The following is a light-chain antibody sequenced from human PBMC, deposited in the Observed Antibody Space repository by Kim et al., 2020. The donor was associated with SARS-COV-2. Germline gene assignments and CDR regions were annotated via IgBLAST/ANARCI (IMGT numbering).Light chain of an antibody. J-gene: IGKJ2*01. V-gene: IGKV3-15*01. CDR1: QSVRNN. CDR3: QQYDTWPT. CDR2: GAF. Sequence: EIVMTQSPATLSVSPGERATLSCRASQSVRNNLAWYQQIPGQAPRRLIHGAFTGATGIQARFSGSGSGTEFTLTISSLQSEDFAVYYCQQYDTWPTFGQGNELEI.